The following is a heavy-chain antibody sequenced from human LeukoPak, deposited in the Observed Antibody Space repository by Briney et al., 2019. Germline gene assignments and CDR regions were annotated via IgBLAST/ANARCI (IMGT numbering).Heavy chain of an antibody. CDR2: INPNSGGT. D-gene: IGHD4-17*01. CDR3: ANGDYGLDDY. J-gene: IGHJ4*02. V-gene: IGHV1-2*02. CDR1: GYSFTDYY. Sequence: ASVKVSCKASGYSFTDYYLHWVRRAPGQGLEWMGWINPNSGGTNYAQKFQGRVTMTRDTSISTAYMELSRLRSDDTAVYYCANGDYGLDDYWGQGTLVTVSS.